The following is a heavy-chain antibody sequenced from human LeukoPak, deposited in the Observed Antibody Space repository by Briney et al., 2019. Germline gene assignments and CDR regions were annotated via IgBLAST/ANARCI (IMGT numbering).Heavy chain of an antibody. D-gene: IGHD6-13*01. CDR2: IYTSGST. CDR1: GGSISSYY. V-gene: IGHV4-4*09. J-gene: IGHJ4*02. CDR3: ARGYSSSPYDRHYTLPRRYFDY. Sequence: PSETLSLTCTVSGGSISSYYWSWIRQPPGKGLEWIGYIYTSGSTNYNPSLKSRVTISVDTSKNQFSLKLSSVTAADTAVYYCARGYSSSPYDRHYTLPRRYFDYWGQGTLVTVSS.